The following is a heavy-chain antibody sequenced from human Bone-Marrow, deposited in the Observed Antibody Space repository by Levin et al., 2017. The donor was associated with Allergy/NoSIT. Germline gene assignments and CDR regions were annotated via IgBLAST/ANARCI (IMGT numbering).Heavy chain of an antibody. CDR3: ARGFGPRDY. Sequence: PGGSLRLSCAVYGGSFSGYYWSWIRQPPGKGLEWIGEINHSGSTNYNPSLKSRVTISVDTSKNQFSLKLSSVTAADTAVYYCARGFGPRDYWGQGTLVTVSS. CDR2: INHSGST. CDR1: GGSFSGYY. J-gene: IGHJ4*02. V-gene: IGHV4-34*01. D-gene: IGHD3-10*01.